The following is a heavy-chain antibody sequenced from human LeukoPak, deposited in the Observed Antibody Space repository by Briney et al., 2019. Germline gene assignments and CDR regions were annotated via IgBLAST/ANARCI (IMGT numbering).Heavy chain of an antibody. Sequence: GGSLRLSCAASGFTFSSSAMSWVRQAPGKGLEWVSAISNNGGYTYNADSVKGRFTISRDNSKNTLYLQMNSLRAEDTAVYYCAKVSHSSGWYLDYWGQGTLVTVSS. J-gene: IGHJ4*02. CDR3: AKVSHSSGWYLDY. CDR2: ISNNGGYT. CDR1: GFTFSSSA. D-gene: IGHD6-19*01. V-gene: IGHV3-23*01.